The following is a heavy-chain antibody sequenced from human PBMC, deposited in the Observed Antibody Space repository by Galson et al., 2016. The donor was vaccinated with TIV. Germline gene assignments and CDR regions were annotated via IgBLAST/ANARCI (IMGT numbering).Heavy chain of an antibody. CDR3: AKTTSSYDIHGYYFHY. CDR1: GFIFRDYA. CDR2: ISFNSGSI. D-gene: IGHD3-22*01. Sequence: SLRLSCAASGFIFRDYAMHWVRQAPGEGLEWVSGISFNSGSIAYADSVKGRFTISRDNAKNSLYLQMNSLGPEDTALYYCAKTTSSYDIHGYYFHYWGQGTLVTVSS. V-gene: IGHV3-9*01. J-gene: IGHJ4*02.